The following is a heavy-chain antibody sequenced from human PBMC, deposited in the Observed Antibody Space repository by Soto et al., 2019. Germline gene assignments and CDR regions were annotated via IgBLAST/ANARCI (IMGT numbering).Heavy chain of an antibody. V-gene: IGHV4-39*01. Sequence: LETLCLTCGVSGGSIAGSGGYWGWLRQAPGRGLEWIGTIYYRGSTYYNPSLESRVTISADTSKNQLSLNLRSVTAADTAVYYCASPAGADYTFDYWGQGILVTVSS. CDR2: IYYRGST. D-gene: IGHD4-4*01. CDR3: ASPAGADYTFDY. CDR1: GGSIAGSGGY. J-gene: IGHJ4*02.